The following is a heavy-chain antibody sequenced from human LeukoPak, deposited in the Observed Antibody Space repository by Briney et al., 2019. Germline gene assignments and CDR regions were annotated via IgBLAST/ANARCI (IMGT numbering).Heavy chain of an antibody. Sequence: GASVKVSCKASGYTFTRYYIHWVRQAPGQGLEWMGWINPNTGGTNYAQKFQGRVTMTRDTPISTAYMELSRLRSDETAVYYSARTNWSGRYSPDVFDMWGQGTMVTVSS. CDR2: INPNTGGT. J-gene: IGHJ3*02. CDR3: ARTNWSGRYSPDVFDM. V-gene: IGHV1-2*02. D-gene: IGHD1-26*01. CDR1: GYTFTRYY.